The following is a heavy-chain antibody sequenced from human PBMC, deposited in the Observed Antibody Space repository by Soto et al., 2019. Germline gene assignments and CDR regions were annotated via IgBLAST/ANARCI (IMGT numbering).Heavy chain of an antibody. CDR1: GGSISSSSYY. J-gene: IGHJ5*02. V-gene: IGHV4-39*01. CDR3: ARTNFGVVPSHNWFDP. CDR2: IYYSGST. D-gene: IGHD3-3*01. Sequence: SETLSLTCTVPGGSISSSSYYWGWIRQPPGKGLEWIGSIYYSGSTYYNPSLKSRVTISVDTSKNQFSLKLSSVTAADTAVYYCARTNFGVVPSHNWFDPWGQGTLVTVSS.